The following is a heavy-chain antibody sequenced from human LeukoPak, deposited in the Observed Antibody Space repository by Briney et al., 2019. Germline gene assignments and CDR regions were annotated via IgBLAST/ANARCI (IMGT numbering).Heavy chain of an antibody. J-gene: IGHJ6*03. Sequence: PSETLSLTCTVSGGSISRYYWSWIHQPPGKGLEWIGYNSYTGSTTYNSSLKSRVTISLDTSQNQFSLKLTSVTPADTAVYYCARGITKGSSWYAYYMDVWGKGTTVTISS. D-gene: IGHD6-13*01. CDR2: NSYTGST. V-gene: IGHV4-59*01. CDR3: ARGITKGSSWYAYYMDV. CDR1: GGSISRYY.